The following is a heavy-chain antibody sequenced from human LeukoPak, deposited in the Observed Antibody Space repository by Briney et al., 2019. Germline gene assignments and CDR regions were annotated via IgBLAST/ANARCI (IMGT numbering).Heavy chain of an antibody. V-gene: IGHV3-23*01. CDR2: IGGSGGSP. CDR3: AKGGIGSSSGLDY. Sequence: GGSLRLSCAASGFTFSTYVMTWVRQAPGKGLEWVPSIGGSGGSPYYANSVKGRFSISRDNSKNTLYLEMNSLRDTDTAVYYCAKGGIGSSSGLDYWGQGTLVTVSS. D-gene: IGHD5-18*01. CDR1: GFTFSTYV. J-gene: IGHJ4*02.